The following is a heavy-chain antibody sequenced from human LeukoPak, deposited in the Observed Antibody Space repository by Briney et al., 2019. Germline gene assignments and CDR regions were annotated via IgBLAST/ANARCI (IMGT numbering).Heavy chain of an antibody. CDR1: GYTFTSYG. CDR2: ISAYNGNT. J-gene: IGHJ4*02. Sequence: ASVKVSCKASGYTFTSYGISWVRQTPGQGLEWIGWISAYNGNTNYAQKLQGRVTMTTDTSTSTAYMELRSLRSDDTAVYYCARREDRYCSGGSCRGRFDYWGQGTLVTVSS. CDR3: ARREDRYCSGGSCRGRFDY. V-gene: IGHV1-18*01. D-gene: IGHD2-15*01.